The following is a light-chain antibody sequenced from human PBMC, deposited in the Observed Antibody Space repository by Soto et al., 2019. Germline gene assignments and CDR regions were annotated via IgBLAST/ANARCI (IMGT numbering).Light chain of an antibody. CDR1: QSLLHRNGYNY. CDR2: LGS. V-gene: IGKV2-28*01. J-gene: IGKJ3*01. CDR3: MQALQNPFT. Sequence: DIVMTQSPLSLPVTPGAPASISCRSSQSLLHRNGYNYLDWYRQKPGQSPQLLISLGSNPASGVPYRFSGSGSGTDFTLKISRVEAADVGVYYSMQALQNPFTFGPGTTVDIK.